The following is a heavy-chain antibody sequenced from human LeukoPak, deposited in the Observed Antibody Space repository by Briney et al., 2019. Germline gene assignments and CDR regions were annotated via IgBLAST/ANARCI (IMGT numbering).Heavy chain of an antibody. CDR1: GGSFSGYY. V-gene: IGHV4-34*01. Sequence: SETLSLTCAVYGGSFSGYYWSWIRQPPGKGLEWIGEINHSGSTNYNPSLKSRVTISVDTSKNQFSLKLSSVTAADTAVYYCARGRSIDYWGQGTLVTVSS. CDR3: ARGRSIDY. J-gene: IGHJ4*02. CDR2: INHSGST. D-gene: IGHD2-2*01.